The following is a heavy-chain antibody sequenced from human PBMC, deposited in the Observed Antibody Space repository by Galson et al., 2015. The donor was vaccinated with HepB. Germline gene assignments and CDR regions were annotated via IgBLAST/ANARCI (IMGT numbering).Heavy chain of an antibody. V-gene: IGHV3-30*04. CDR2: ISYDGSSK. CDR3: AKDLGSGGRVY. D-gene: IGHD2-15*01. J-gene: IGHJ4*02. CDR1: GFTFSSYA. Sequence: SLRLSCAASGFTFSSYAMHWVCQAPGKGLEWVAVISYDGSSKYYADSVKGRFTISRDNSKNTLYLQMNSLRAEDTAVYYCAKDLGSGGRVYWGQGTLVTVSS.